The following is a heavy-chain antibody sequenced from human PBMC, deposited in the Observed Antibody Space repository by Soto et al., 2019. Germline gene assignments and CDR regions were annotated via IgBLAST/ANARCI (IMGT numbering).Heavy chain of an antibody. Sequence: PSETLSLTCTVSGGSISSSSYYWGWIRQPPGKGLEYIGSIYYSGSTYYNPSLKIRVTISVDTSKNPFSLKLSSVTAADTAVYYSASSTVRSNWYFDYWGHGSLVTVSS. D-gene: IGHD2-8*01. CDR1: GGSISSSSYY. CDR3: ASSTVRSNWYFDY. J-gene: IGHJ4*01. V-gene: IGHV4-39*01. CDR2: IYYSGST.